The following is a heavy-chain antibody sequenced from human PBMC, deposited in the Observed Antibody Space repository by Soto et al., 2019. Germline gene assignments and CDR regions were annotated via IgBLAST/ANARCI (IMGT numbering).Heavy chain of an antibody. Sequence: EVQLLESGGGLVQPGGSLRLSCAASGFTFSSYAMSWVRQAPGKGLEWVSAISGSGGSTYYADSVKGRFTISRDNSKNTLYLQMNSLRAKDTAVYYCAKAAYYDFWSGYSHAFDIWGQGTMVTVSS. D-gene: IGHD3-3*01. V-gene: IGHV3-23*01. CDR3: AKAAYYDFWSGYSHAFDI. CDR2: ISGSGGST. J-gene: IGHJ3*02. CDR1: GFTFSSYA.